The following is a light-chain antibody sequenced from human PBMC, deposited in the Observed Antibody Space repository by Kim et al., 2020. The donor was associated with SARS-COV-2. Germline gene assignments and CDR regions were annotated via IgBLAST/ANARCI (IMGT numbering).Light chain of an antibody. CDR1: QSISTN. CDR2: DAS. Sequence: SLSPGETAPPSCRASQSISTNLAWYQQKPGQTPRVLIYDASARATGIPARFSGSGSGTDFTLTISNVQSEDFAVYYCQQYAYWRAFGQGTRLEIK. V-gene: IGKV3-15*01. J-gene: IGKJ5*01. CDR3: QQYAYWRA.